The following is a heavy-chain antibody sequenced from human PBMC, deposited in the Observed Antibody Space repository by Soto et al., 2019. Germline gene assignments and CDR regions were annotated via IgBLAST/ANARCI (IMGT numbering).Heavy chain of an antibody. CDR2: IRTKIYRETT. CDR1: GFSFCDYA. V-gene: IGHV3-49*04. CDR3: ARDIFDATGKYFDF. Sequence: GGSLRLSCTASGFSFCDYAVSWVRQAPGKGLEWVSSIRTKIYRETTQYAASVKGRFTISRDDSESTAYLQMNSLKTEDTAVYYCARDIFDATGKYFDFWRRGTLVTVSS. J-gene: IGHJ4*02. D-gene: IGHD2-15*01.